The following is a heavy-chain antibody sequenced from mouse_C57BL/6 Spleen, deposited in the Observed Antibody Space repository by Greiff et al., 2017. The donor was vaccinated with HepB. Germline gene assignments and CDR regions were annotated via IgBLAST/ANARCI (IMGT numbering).Heavy chain of an antibody. V-gene: IGHV1-7*01. Sequence: VQLQQSGAELAKPGASVKLSCKASGYTFTSYWMHWVKQRPGQGLEWIGYINPSSGYTKYNQKFKDKATLTADKSSSTAYMQLSSLTYEDSAVYYCARMVTTTAGAMDDWGQGTSVTVAS. D-gene: IGHD2-2*01. CDR3: ARMVTTTAGAMDD. J-gene: IGHJ4*01. CDR1: GYTFTSYW. CDR2: INPSSGYT.